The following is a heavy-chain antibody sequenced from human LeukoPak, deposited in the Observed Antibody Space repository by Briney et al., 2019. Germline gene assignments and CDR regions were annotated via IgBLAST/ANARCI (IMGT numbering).Heavy chain of an antibody. J-gene: IGHJ4*02. CDR3: ATDRYSSGLYFDY. CDR1: GYTLTELS. V-gene: IGHV1-24*01. D-gene: IGHD6-19*01. Sequence: ASVKVSCKVSGYTLTELSMHWVRQAPGKGLEWMGGFDPEDGETIYAQKFQGRVTMTKDTSTDTAYMELSSLRSEDTAVYYCATDRYSSGLYFDYWGQGTLVTVSS. CDR2: FDPEDGET.